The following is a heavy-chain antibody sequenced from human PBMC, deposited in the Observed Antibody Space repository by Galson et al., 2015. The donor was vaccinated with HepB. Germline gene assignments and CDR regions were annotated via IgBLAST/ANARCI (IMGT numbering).Heavy chain of an antibody. CDR3: AAWFGELFSAYYYYGMDV. CDR2: ISYDGSNK. V-gene: IGHV3-30-3*01. CDR1: GFTFSSYA. Sequence: SLRLSCAASGFTFSSYAMHWVRQAPGKGLEWVAVISYDGSNKYYADSVKGRFTISRDNSKNTLYLQMNSLRAEDTAVYYCAAWFGELFSAYYYYGMDVWGQGTTVTVSS. J-gene: IGHJ6*02. D-gene: IGHD3-10*01.